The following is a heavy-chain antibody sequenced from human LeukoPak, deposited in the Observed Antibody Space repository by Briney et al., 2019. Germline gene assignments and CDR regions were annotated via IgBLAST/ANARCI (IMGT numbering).Heavy chain of an antibody. CDR3: ASDRLYGMDV. D-gene: IGHD6-6*01. J-gene: IGHJ6*02. Sequence: GGSLRLSCAASGFTFSTFWMHWVRHAPGKGLMWVSRIYGDGSTTTYADSVKGRFTISRDNAKNTLYLQMNSLRAEDTAVYYCASDRLYGMDVWGQGTTVTVSS. V-gene: IGHV3-74*01. CDR1: GFTFSTFW. CDR2: IYGDGSTT.